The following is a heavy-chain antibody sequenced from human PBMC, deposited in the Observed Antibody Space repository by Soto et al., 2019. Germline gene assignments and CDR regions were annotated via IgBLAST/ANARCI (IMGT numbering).Heavy chain of an antibody. J-gene: IGHJ6*02. CDR3: ARGITMVRGVIITSYYGMDV. CDR2: ISSSSSYI. V-gene: IGHV3-21*01. CDR1: GFTFSSYS. Sequence: VGSLRLSCAASGFTFSSYSMNWVRQAPGKGLEWVSSISSSSSYIYYADSVKGRFTISRDNAKNSLYLQMNSLRAEDTAVYYCARGITMVRGVIITSYYGMDVWGQGTTVTVSS. D-gene: IGHD3-10*01.